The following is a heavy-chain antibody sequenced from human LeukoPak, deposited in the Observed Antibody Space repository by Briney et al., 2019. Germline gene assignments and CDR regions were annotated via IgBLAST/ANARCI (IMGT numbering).Heavy chain of an antibody. V-gene: IGHV4-59*08. D-gene: IGHD3-3*01. CDR2: VYYSGST. J-gene: IGHJ5*02. Sequence: MSSETLSLTCTVSGGSITSYYWSWIRQPPGKGMEWVGYVYYSGSTNYNPSLKSRVTISVDTSKNQFSLKLSSVTAADTAVYYCARLGDFWSGYSKEPGWFDPWGQGTLVTVSS. CDR3: ARLGDFWSGYSKEPGWFDP. CDR1: GGSITSYY.